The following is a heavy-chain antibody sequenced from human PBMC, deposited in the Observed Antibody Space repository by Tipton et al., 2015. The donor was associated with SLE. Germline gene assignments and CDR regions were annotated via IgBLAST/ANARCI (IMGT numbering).Heavy chain of an antibody. V-gene: IGHV4-61*02. Sequence: TLSLTCTVSGGSISSGSYYWSWIRQPAGKGLEWIGRIYTSGSTNYNPSLKSRVTISVDTSKNQFSLKLSSVTAADTAVYYCARTEQGTGSYYRLVFEIWGHGTLVTVSS. CDR1: GGSISSGSYY. J-gene: IGHJ4*01. CDR3: ARTEQGTGSYYRLVFEI. D-gene: IGHD3-10*01. CDR2: IYTSGST.